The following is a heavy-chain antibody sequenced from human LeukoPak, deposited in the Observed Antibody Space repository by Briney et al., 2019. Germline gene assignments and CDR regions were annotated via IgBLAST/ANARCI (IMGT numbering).Heavy chain of an antibody. V-gene: IGHV3-15*01. CDR3: TTEGDGYNKGYS. Sequence: PGGSLRLSCTASGFTISNDWMSWVRRAPGKGLEWVGLIRRKTDGGTADYVAAVKGRFTISRDDTENRLYLQMNSLRTEDTAVYYCTTEGDGYNKGYSWGQGTLVTVSS. J-gene: IGHJ4*02. D-gene: IGHD5-24*01. CDR1: GFTISNDW. CDR2: IRRKTDGGTA.